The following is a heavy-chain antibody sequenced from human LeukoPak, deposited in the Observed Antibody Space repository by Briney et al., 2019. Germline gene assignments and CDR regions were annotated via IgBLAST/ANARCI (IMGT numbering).Heavy chain of an antibody. Sequence: GGSLRLSCAASGFTFSSYEMNWVRQAPGKGLEWVSYISSSGSYIYYADSVKGRFTISRDNAKNSLYLQMNSLRAKDTAVYYCARDGTAVGINYDYWGQGTLVTVSS. V-gene: IGHV3-21*05. CDR3: ARDGTAVGINYDY. CDR1: GFTFSSYE. D-gene: IGHD6-13*01. CDR2: ISSSGSYI. J-gene: IGHJ4*02.